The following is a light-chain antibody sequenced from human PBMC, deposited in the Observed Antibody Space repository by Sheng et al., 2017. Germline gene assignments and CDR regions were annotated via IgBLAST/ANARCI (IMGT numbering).Light chain of an antibody. V-gene: IGKV3-20*01. Sequence: EIVLTQSPGTLSLSPGERATLSCRASQFVSRRFFDWYQQKPGRAPRLLIYSTSNRATGVPDRFSGSGSGTDFTLTISRLEPEDFAVYYCQQYETSPYTFGQGTKLE. J-gene: IGKJ2*01. CDR3: QQYETSPYT. CDR2: STS. CDR1: QFVSRRF.